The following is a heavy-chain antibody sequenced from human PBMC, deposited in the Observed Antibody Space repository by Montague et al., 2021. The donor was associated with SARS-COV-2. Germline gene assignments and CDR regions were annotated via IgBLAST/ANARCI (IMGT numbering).Heavy chain of an antibody. CDR3: ARVKRGYYYGLGVSAHFDY. D-gene: IGHD3-10*01. J-gene: IGHJ4*02. CDR2: VCRSGLT. V-gene: IGHV4-59*02. CDR1: LHCGVGEL. Sequence: SETLSLTYAGSLHCGVGELRRWLEQHPAELQSCLGFVCRSGLTKYNPSLKSRVTISVDTSKNQFSLKLSSVTAADTAVYYCARVKRGYYYGLGVSAHFDYWGQGTLVTVSS.